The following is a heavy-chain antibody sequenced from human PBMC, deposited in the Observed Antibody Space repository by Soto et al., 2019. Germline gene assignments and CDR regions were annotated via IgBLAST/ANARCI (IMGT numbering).Heavy chain of an antibody. CDR1: GFTFSGSA. J-gene: IGHJ4*02. CDR2: IRSKAKSYAT. CDR3: TRLGIAAAGTDY. D-gene: IGHD6-13*01. Sequence: EVQLVESGGGLVQPGGSLKLSCAASGFTFSGSAMHWVRQASGKGLEWVGRIRSKAKSYATVYAASVKGRFTISRDDSKNTAFLQMYSLQTEDTAVYYCTRLGIAAAGTDYWGQGTLVTVSS. V-gene: IGHV3-73*02.